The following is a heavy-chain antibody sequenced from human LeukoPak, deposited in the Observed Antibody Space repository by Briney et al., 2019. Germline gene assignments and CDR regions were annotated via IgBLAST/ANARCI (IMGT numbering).Heavy chain of an antibody. V-gene: IGHV3-23*01. J-gene: IGHJ3*02. Sequence: GGSLRLSCAVSGFTFSSFAMSWVRQAPGKGLEWVSFISGSGGSTDYAVSVRGRFTISRNNSKNTLYLQMNSLRAEDTAVYYCAKDPNGDYVGTFDMWGQGTVVTVSS. CDR1: GFTFSSFA. CDR3: AKDPNGDYVGTFDM. CDR2: ISGSGGST. D-gene: IGHD4-17*01.